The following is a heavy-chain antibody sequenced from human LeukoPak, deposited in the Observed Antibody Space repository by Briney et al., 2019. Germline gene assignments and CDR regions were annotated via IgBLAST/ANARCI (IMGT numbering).Heavy chain of an antibody. V-gene: IGHV4-59*01. CDR2: IYYSGST. J-gene: IGHJ6*03. CDR3: ARDIRGDIVGATDYYYYYYMDV. CDR1: GGSISSYY. Sequence: SETLSLTCTVSGGSISSYYWSWIRQPPGKGLEWIGYIYYSGSTNYNPSLKSRVTISVDTSKNQFSLKLSSVTAADTAVYYCARDIRGDIVGATDYYYYYYMDVWGKGTTVTVSS. D-gene: IGHD1-26*01.